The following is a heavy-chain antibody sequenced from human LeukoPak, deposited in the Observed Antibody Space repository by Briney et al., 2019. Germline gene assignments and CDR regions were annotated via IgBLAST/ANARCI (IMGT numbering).Heavy chain of an antibody. CDR3: ASAPYSSGWHFNAFDI. CDR1: GYTFTSYD. V-gene: IGHV1-8*03. D-gene: IGHD6-19*01. CDR2: MNPNSGNT. J-gene: IGHJ3*02. Sequence: ASVKVSCKASGYTFTSYDINWVRQATGQGLEWMGWMNPNSGNTGYAQKFQGRVTITRNTSISTAYMELSSLRSEDTAVYYCASAPYSSGWHFNAFDIWGQGTMVTVSS.